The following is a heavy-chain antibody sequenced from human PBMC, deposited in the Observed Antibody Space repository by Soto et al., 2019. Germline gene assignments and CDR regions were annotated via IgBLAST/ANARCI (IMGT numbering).Heavy chain of an antibody. D-gene: IGHD2-2*01. Sequence: QVTLKESGPVLVKPTETLTLTCTVSGFSLSNARMGVSWIRQPPGKALEWLAHIFSNDEKSYSTSLKSRLTTSKDTSKSQVVLTMTNMDPVDTATYYCARVVVVPAATGYYYYGMDVWGQGTTVTVSS. CDR1: GFSLSNARMG. V-gene: IGHV2-26*01. CDR3: ARVVVVPAATGYYYYGMDV. CDR2: IFSNDEK. J-gene: IGHJ6*02.